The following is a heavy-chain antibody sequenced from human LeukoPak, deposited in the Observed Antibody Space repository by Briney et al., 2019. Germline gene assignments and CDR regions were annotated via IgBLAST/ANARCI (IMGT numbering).Heavy chain of an antibody. CDR1: GFTLSIYA. CDR3: ARAQPPAD. Sequence: GGSLRLPCAPSGFTLSIYAMHWVRQAPGKGLEYVSGIRSDGAGTYYANSVKGRFTISRDNSKNTVYLQMDSLRAEDMGAYYCARAQPPADWGQGTLVSVSS. V-gene: IGHV3-64*01. CDR2: IRSDGAGT. D-gene: IGHD6-13*01. J-gene: IGHJ4*02.